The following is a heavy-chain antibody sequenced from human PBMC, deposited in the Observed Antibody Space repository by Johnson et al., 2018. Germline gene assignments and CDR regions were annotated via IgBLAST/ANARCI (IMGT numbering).Heavy chain of an antibody. Sequence: VQLVQSGGGVVQPGRSLRLSCAASGFSFNIYGMHWVRQAPGKGLEWVASIDQDGSEKTYVDSVYDRFTISRDNAKNFLSLQMNSLGAGETAIYYCARYPRDGYNRACEILGQGTMVTVSS. CDR3: ARYPRDGYNRACEI. J-gene: IGHJ3*02. CDR1: GFSFNIYG. CDR2: IDQDGSEK. D-gene: IGHD5-24*01. V-gene: IGHV3-7*01.